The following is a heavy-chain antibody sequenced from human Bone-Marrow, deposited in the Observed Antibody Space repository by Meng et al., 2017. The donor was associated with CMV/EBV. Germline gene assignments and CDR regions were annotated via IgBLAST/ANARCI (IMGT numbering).Heavy chain of an antibody. CDR3: AREHSSSAFDY. D-gene: IGHD6-6*01. Sequence: ASVKVSCKASGYTFTCYYMHWVRQAPGQGLEWMGIINPSGGSTSYAQKFQGRVTMTRDTSTSTVYMELSSLRSDDTAVYYCAREHSSSAFDYWGQGTRVTGYS. V-gene: IGHV1-46*01. J-gene: IGHJ4*02. CDR2: INPSGGST. CDR1: GYTFTCYY.